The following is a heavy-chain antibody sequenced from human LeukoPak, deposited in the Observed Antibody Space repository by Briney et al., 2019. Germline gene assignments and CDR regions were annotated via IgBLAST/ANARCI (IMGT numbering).Heavy chain of an antibody. V-gene: IGHV3-53*01. J-gene: IGHJ3*02. Sequence: GGPLRLSCAASGFTLSSNYMTWVRQAPGKGLEWVSIIYSSGSTYYADSVKGRFTISRDNSKNTLYLQMNSLRDEDTAVYYCARHLSGDDIWGQGTMVTVSS. CDR3: ARHLSGDDI. D-gene: IGHD4-17*01. CDR2: IYSSGST. CDR1: GFTLSSNY.